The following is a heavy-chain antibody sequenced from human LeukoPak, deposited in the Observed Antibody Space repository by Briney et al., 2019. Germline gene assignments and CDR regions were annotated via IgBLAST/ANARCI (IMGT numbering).Heavy chain of an antibody. Sequence: GESLKISCKGSGYSFTSYWIGWVRQMPGKGLEWMGIIYPGDSDTRYSPSFQGQVTISADKSISTAYLQWSSLKASDTAMYYCARLAGESGSYWGYFDYWGQGTLVTVSS. V-gene: IGHV5-51*01. D-gene: IGHD1-26*01. CDR3: ARLAGESGSYWGYFDY. CDR1: GYSFTSYW. CDR2: IYPGDSDT. J-gene: IGHJ4*02.